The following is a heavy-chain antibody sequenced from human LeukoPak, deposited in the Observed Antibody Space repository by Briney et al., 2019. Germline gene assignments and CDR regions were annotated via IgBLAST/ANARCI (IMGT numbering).Heavy chain of an antibody. D-gene: IGHD4-17*01. CDR3: ARGNGDYVDYFDY. CDR2: INAGNGNT. V-gene: IGHV1-3*01. CDR1: GYTFTSYA. Sequence: GASVKVSCKASGYTFTSYAMHWVRQAPGRRLEWMGWINAGNGNTKYSQKFQGRVTITRDTSATTAYMELSSLRSEDTAVYYCARGNGDYVDYFDYWGQGTLVTVSS. J-gene: IGHJ4*02.